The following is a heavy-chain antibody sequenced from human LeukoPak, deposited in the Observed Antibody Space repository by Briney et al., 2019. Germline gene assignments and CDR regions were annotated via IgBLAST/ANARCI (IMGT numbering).Heavy chain of an antibody. CDR1: GYTFTSYG. J-gene: IGHJ5*02. CDR2: ISAYNGNA. V-gene: IGHV1-18*01. Sequence: GASVKVSCKASGYTFTSYGISWVRQAPGQGLEWMGWISAYNGNANYAQKLQGRVTMTTDTSTSTAYMELRSLRSDDTAVYYCARNGYYDSSGYYYQPFDHWGQGTLVTVSS. CDR3: ARNGYYDSSGYYYQPFDH. D-gene: IGHD3-22*01.